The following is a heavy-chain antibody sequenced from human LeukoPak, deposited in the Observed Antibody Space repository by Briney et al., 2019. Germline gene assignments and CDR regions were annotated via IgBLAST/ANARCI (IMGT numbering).Heavy chain of an antibody. CDR3: ARDYGSTGY. D-gene: IGHD3-10*01. CDR1: GFTFSSYN. V-gene: IGHV3-48*04. J-gene: IGHJ4*02. CDR2: ISSSSSTI. Sequence: PGGSLRLSCAASGFTFSSYNMNWVRQAPGKGLEWVSYISSSSSTIYYADSVKGRFTISRDNAKNSLYLQMNSLRAEDTAVYYCARDYGSTGYWGQGTLVTVSS.